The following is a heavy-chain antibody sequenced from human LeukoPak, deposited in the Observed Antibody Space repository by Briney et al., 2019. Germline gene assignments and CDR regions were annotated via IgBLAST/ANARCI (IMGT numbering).Heavy chain of an antibody. J-gene: IGHJ4*02. CDR1: GYMFAGFY. CDR3: ARVLGYSPYYFDY. Sequence: ASVKVSYKASGYMFAGFYMHWVRQAPGQGLEWMGWINPNSGGTNYAQKFQGRVTMTRDTSISTAYMELSRLRSDDTAVYYCARVLGYSPYYFDYWGQGTLVTVSS. D-gene: IGHD3-22*01. V-gene: IGHV1-2*02. CDR2: INPNSGGT.